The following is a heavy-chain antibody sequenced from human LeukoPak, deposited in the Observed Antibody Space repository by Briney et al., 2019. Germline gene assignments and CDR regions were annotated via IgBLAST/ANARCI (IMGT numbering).Heavy chain of an antibody. Sequence: GGPLRLSCAASGFTFSSYSMNWVRQAPGKGLEWVSSISSSSSYIYYADSVKGRFTISRDNAKNSLYLQMNSLRVEDTAVYYCARDFPPAVADTCYWGQGTLVTVSS. CDR3: ARDFPPAVADTCY. CDR2: ISSSSSYI. J-gene: IGHJ4*02. CDR1: GFTFSSYS. V-gene: IGHV3-21*01. D-gene: IGHD6-19*01.